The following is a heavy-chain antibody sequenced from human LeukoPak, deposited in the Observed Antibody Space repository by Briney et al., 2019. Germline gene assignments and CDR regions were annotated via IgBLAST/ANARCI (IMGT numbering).Heavy chain of an antibody. D-gene: IGHD3-10*01. V-gene: IGHV3-7*03. CDR3: VRQAGRAGGQ. J-gene: IGHJ4*02. CDR1: GLLFRTYW. Sequence: GRSLRLSCVCSGLLFRTYWMNWVPHAPGKGLEWVAHIKEDGSETYYVDSVKGRFTISRDNAKSFLYLQMNSLRVEDTAVYHCVRQAGRAGGQWGQGPLIAVSS. CDR2: IKEDGSET.